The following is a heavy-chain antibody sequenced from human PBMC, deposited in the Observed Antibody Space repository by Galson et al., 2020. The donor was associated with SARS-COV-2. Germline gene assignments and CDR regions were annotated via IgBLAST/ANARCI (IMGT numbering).Heavy chain of an antibody. V-gene: IGHV3-73*01. CDR2: IRSSAKNYAT. CDR3: IGSSNREYFDV. Sequence: GESLKISCAASGFIFSDSAIHWVRQASGKGPEWVGRIRSSAKNYATTYGTSMTGRVTISRDDSKDTAYRQMNDLQSDDTAMYYCIGSSNREYFDVWGRGILVTVSS. J-gene: IGHJ2*01. D-gene: IGHD6-6*01. CDR1: GFIFSDSA.